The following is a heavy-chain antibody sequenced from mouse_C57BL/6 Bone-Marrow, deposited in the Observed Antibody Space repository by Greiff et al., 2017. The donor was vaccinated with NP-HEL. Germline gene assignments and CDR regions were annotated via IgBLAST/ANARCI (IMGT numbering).Heavy chain of an antibody. J-gene: IGHJ3*01. D-gene: IGHD3-2*02. V-gene: IGHV1-4*01. CDR1: GYTFTSYT. Sequence: QVQLQQSGAELARPGASVKMSCKASGYTFTSYTMHWVKQRPGQGLEWIGYINPSSGYPKYHQKFKDKATLTVDKSSSTAYMQLSSMTAEDSAVDDCAREWRRLVGGFAYWCQGTLVTVSA. CDR2: INPSSGYP. CDR3: AREWRRLVGGFAY.